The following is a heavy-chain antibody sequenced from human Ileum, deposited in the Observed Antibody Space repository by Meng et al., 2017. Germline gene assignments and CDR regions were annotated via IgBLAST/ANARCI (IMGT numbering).Heavy chain of an antibody. V-gene: IGHV3-11*01. CDR1: GITFSDYY. Sequence: VQLVGSGGGLVQPGGSLRLSCAASGITFSDYYMSWIRQAPGKGLEWVSYISNSGSNIYYVDSVKGRFTISRDNAKNSLYLQMNSLRAEDTAVYYCATLSYSSLGYWGQGTLVTVSS. CDR3: ATLSYSSLGY. CDR2: ISNSGSNI. J-gene: IGHJ4*02. D-gene: IGHD1-26*01.